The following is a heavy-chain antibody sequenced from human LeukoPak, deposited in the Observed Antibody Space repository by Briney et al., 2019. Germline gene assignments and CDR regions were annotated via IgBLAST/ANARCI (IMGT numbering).Heavy chain of an antibody. J-gene: IGHJ4*02. CDR1: GFAFSSYA. CDR3: AKSLSSDPSPLYDSSGRDY. Sequence: GGSLRLSCAASGFAFSSYAMSWVSQAPGKGLEWVSPISGSGGSTYYADSVKGRFTISRDNSKNTLYLQMNSLGAEDTAVYYCAKSLSSDPSPLYDSSGRDYWGQGTLVTVSS. V-gene: IGHV3-23*01. CDR2: ISGSGGST. D-gene: IGHD3-22*01.